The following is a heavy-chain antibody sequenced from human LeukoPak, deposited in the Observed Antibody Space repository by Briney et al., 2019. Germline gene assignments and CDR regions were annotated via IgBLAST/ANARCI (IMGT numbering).Heavy chain of an antibody. CDR1: GGSISSGGYY. V-gene: IGHV4-31*03. D-gene: IGHD6-13*01. Sequence: SETLSLTCTVSGGSISSGGYYWSWIRQHPGKGLEWIGYIYYSGSTYYNPSLKSRVTISVDTSKNQFSLKLSSVTAADTAVYYCARVVPAAGMDVWGQGTTVTVSS. CDR3: ARVVPAAGMDV. CDR2: IYYSGST. J-gene: IGHJ6*02.